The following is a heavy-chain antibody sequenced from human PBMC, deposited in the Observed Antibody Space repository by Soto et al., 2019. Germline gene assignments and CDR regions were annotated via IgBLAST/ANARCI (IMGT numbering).Heavy chain of an antibody. Sequence: QVQLVQSGAEVKKPGASVKVSCKASGYTFTSYGISWVRQAPGQGLEWMGWISAYNGNTNYAQKLQGRVTMTTDTSTSTAYRELRSLRSDDTAVYYCARFNYGDYVSSYYYYGMDVWGQGTTVTVSS. CDR1: GYTFTSYG. CDR3: ARFNYGDYVSSYYYYGMDV. J-gene: IGHJ6*02. V-gene: IGHV1-18*01. CDR2: ISAYNGNT. D-gene: IGHD4-17*01.